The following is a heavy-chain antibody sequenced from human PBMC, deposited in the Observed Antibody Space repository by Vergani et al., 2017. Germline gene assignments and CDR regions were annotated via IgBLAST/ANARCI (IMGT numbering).Heavy chain of an antibody. J-gene: IGHJ6*02. CDR1: GFTFNHYA. CDR3: TKASPRNSGYDYLYYYHAMDV. D-gene: IGHD5-12*01. V-gene: IGHV3-23*01. Sequence: EVQLLESGGDLVQPGGSLRLSCAASGFTFNHYAMNWVRQAPGTGLEWVSGISGSGGSTYYAGSVKGRITISRDSSKNTLYLQMNSLSAGDTAVYYCTKASPRNSGYDYLYYYHAMDVWGQGTTVTVSS. CDR2: ISGSGGST.